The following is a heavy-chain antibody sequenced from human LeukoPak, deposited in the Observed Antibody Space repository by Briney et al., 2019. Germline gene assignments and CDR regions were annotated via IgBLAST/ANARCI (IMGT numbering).Heavy chain of an antibody. V-gene: IGHV5-51*01. CDR2: MYPGDSGV. CDR1: GYNVTDYW. CDR3: ARHNARLQLWPHDPFDV. Sequence: GESLKISCKVSGYNVTDYWIGWVRQLPGKGLEWMGIMYPGDSGVRYGPSFQGQVTFSADKSINTAYLQWSSLEASDTAIYYCARHNARLQLWPHDPFDVWGQGTMVTVSS. D-gene: IGHD5-24*01. J-gene: IGHJ3*01.